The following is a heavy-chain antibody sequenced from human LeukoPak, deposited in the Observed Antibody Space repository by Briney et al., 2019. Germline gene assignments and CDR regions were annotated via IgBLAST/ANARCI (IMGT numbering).Heavy chain of an antibody. D-gene: IGHD3-10*01. J-gene: IGHJ4*02. CDR2: IYYSGST. Sequence: SETLSLTCTVSGGSISSSSYYWSWIRQPPGKGLEWIGYIYYSGSTNYNPSLKSRVTISVDTSKNQFSLKLSSVTAADTAVYYCARGSAVRGVIVLDYWGQGTLVTVSS. V-gene: IGHV4-61*01. CDR1: GGSISSSSYY. CDR3: ARGSAVRGVIVLDY.